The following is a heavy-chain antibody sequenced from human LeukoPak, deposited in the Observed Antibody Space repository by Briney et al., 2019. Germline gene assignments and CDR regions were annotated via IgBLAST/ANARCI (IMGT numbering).Heavy chain of an antibody. J-gene: IGHJ4*02. CDR3: ARHSPSGWYFFDF. V-gene: IGHV4-4*07. CDR2: IFTSGSA. D-gene: IGHD6-19*01. CDR1: SDSISTYD. Sequence: SETLSLTCSVSSDSISTYDWSWIRQPAGKGLEWLGQIFTSGSATYNSSLKSRLTMSVDKSKNQVSLKLISVTAADAAIYYCARHSPSGWYFFDFRGRGTLVTVSS.